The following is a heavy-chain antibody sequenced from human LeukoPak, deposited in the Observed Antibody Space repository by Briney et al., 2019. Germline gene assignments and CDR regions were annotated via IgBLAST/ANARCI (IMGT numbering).Heavy chain of an antibody. CDR3: ARQSLLNWFDP. Sequence: PSETLSLTRTVSGGSISSYYWSWIRQPPGKGLEWIGYIYYSGSTNYNPSLKSRVTISVDTSKNQFSLKLSSVTAADTAVYYCARQSLLNWFDPWGQGTLVTVSS. D-gene: IGHD3-10*01. CDR2: IYYSGST. CDR1: GGSISSYY. J-gene: IGHJ5*02. V-gene: IGHV4-59*08.